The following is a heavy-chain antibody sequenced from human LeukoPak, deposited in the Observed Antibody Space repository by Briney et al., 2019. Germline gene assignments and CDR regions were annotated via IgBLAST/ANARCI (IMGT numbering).Heavy chain of an antibody. D-gene: IGHD3-22*01. CDR2: IWSDGSHQ. Sequence: GGSLRLSCATSGFTLSAYGMHWVRQAPGKGLEWVGIIWSDGSHQYYADSVKGRFTISRDIARNTLSLQMSSLRAEDTAVYYCARADYYDSSGGSYYYYGMDVWGQGTTVTVSS. CDR1: GFTLSAYG. V-gene: IGHV3-33*01. J-gene: IGHJ6*02. CDR3: ARADYYDSSGGSYYYYGMDV.